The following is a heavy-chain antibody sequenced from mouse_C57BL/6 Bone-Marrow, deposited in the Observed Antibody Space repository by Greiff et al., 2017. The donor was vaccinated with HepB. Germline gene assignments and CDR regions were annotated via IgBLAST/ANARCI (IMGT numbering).Heavy chain of an antibody. Sequence: VHLVESGGGLVQPGGFTFTDYYMTWVRQPPGKALEWLGFIRNKANGYTTEYSASVKGRFTISRDNSQSILYLQMNALRAEDSATYYCARYRSIYVEDYAMDYWGQGTSVTVSS. V-gene: IGHV7-3*01. D-gene: IGHD2-13*01. CDR1: FTFTDYY. J-gene: IGHJ4*01. CDR2: IRNKANGYTT. CDR3: ARYRSIYVEDYAMDY.